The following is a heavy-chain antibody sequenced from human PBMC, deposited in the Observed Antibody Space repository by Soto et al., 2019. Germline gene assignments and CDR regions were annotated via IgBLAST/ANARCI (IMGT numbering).Heavy chain of an antibody. Sequence: KASETLSLTCSVSGDSISTVDYFWAWARQPPGQALEYIGYIYKSATTYYNPSFESRVAISLDTSKSQFSLNVTSLTAADTAVYFCARGRYCLTGRCFPNWFDSWGQGTLVTVSS. D-gene: IGHD2-15*01. V-gene: IGHV4-30-4*01. J-gene: IGHJ5*01. CDR1: GDSISTVDYF. CDR2: IYKSATT. CDR3: ARGRYCLTGRCFPNWFDS.